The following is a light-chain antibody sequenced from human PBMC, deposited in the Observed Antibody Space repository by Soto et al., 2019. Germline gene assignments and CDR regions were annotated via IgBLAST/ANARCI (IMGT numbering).Light chain of an antibody. J-gene: IGKJ5*01. CDR3: QQYGSSRIT. V-gene: IGKV3-20*01. CDR1: QSVSSSY. Sequence: EIVLTQSPGTLSFSPGERATLSGRASQSVSSSYLAWYQQKPGQAPRLLIYGASSRATGIPDRFSGSGSGTDFTLTISRLEPEDFAVYYCQQYGSSRITFGQGTRLEIK. CDR2: GAS.